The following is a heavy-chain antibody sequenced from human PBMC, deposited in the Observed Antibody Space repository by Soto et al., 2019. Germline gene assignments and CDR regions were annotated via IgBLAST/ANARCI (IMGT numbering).Heavy chain of an antibody. V-gene: IGHV3-33*01. Sequence: QVQLVESGGGVVQPGRSLRLSCAASGFTFSSYGMHWVRQAPGKGLEWVAVIWYDGSNKYYADSVKGRFTISRDNSKNTLYLQMNSLRAEDTAVYYCARDPYCTNGVCPGDYYYYYYMDVWGKGTTVTVSS. CDR3: ARDPYCTNGVCPGDYYYYYYMDV. D-gene: IGHD2-8*01. CDR2: IWYDGSNK. J-gene: IGHJ6*03. CDR1: GFTFSSYG.